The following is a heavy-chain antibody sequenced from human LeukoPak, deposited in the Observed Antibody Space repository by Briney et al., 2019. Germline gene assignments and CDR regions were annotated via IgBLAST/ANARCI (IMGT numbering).Heavy chain of an antibody. J-gene: IGHJ6*04. V-gene: IGHV3-21*01. Sequence: GGSLRLSCAASGFTFSTSAMIWVRQPPGKGLEWVSSIFPSGGEIHYADSVRGRFTISRDNAKNSLYLQMNSLRAEDTAVYYCAELGITMIGGVWGKGTTVTISS. D-gene: IGHD3-10*02. CDR1: GFTFSTSA. CDR3: AELGITMIGGV. CDR2: IFPSGGEI.